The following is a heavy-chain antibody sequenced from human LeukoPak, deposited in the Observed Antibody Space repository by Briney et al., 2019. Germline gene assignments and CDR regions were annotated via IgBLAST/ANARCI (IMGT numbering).Heavy chain of an antibody. D-gene: IGHD3-22*01. Sequence: GGSLRLSCAASGFTFSSYWMHWVRQAPGKGLVWVSRINSDGSSTSYADSVKGRFTISRDSAKNTLYLQMNSLRAEDTAVYYCAREYYYDSSGPSPNGNYYYYGMDVWGQGTTVTVSS. CDR2: INSDGSST. CDR3: AREYYYDSSGPSPNGNYYYYGMDV. V-gene: IGHV3-74*01. J-gene: IGHJ6*02. CDR1: GFTFSSYW.